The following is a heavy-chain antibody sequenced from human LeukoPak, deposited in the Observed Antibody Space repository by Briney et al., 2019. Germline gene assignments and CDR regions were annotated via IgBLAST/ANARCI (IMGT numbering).Heavy chain of an antibody. V-gene: IGHV3-30-3*01. J-gene: IGHJ3*02. CDR1: GFTFSNYA. D-gene: IGHD3-10*01. Sequence: GGSLRLSCAASGFTFSNYAMHWVRQAPGKGLEWVAVISYGGSSKYYADSVKGRFTISRDNSKNTLYLQMNSLRAEDTAVYYCARDQVLWFGEVDAFDIWGQGTMVTVSS. CDR2: ISYGGSSK. CDR3: ARDQVLWFGEVDAFDI.